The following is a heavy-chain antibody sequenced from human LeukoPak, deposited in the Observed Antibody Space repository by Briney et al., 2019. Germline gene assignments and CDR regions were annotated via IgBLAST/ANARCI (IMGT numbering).Heavy chain of an antibody. D-gene: IGHD5-24*01. V-gene: IGHV4-61*02. J-gene: IGHJ6*03. CDR2: IYTSGST. CDR3: ARAEMATITPLDYYYYMDV. Sequence: SETLSLTCTVSGGSISSGSYYWSWIRQPPGKGLEWIGRIYTSGSTNYSPSLKSRVTISVDTSKNQFSLKLSSVTAADTAVYYCARAEMATITPLDYYYYMDVWGKGTTVTVSS. CDR1: GGSISSGSYY.